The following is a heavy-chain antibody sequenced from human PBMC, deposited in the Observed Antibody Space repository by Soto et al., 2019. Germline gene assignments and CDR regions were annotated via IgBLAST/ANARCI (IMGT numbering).Heavy chain of an antibody. V-gene: IGHV3-33*01. J-gene: IGHJ4*02. D-gene: IGHD6-6*01. CDR1: GFAFSNYG. CDR2: IWYDGSNK. Sequence: QVQLVESGGGVVQPGRSLRLSCATSGFAFSNYGMHWVCQAPGRGLEWVALIWYDGSNKYYADSVKGRFTISRDNSKNTLYLQVNSLRAEDTAVYYCAGSPPGVAGRYYFDYWGQGTLVTVSS. CDR3: AGSPPGVAGRYYFDY.